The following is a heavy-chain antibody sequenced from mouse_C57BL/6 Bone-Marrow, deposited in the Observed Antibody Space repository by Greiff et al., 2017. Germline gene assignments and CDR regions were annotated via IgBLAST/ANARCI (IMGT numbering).Heavy chain of an antibody. D-gene: IGHD2-10*02. V-gene: IGHV1-26*01. CDR2: INPNNGGT. Sequence: EVQLQQSGPELVKPGASVKISCKASGYTFTDYYMNWVKQSHGKSLEWIGDINPNNGGTSYNQKFKGKATLTVDKSSSTAYMELRSLTSEDSAVXYCARSGGYGNYDAMDYWGQGTSVTVSS. CDR3: ARSGGYGNYDAMDY. J-gene: IGHJ4*01. CDR1: GYTFTDYY.